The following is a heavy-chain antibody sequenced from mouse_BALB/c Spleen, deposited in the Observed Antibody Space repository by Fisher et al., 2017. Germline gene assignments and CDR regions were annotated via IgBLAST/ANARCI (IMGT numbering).Heavy chain of an antibody. CDR3: AQTMITLYAMDY. D-gene: IGHD2-4*01. J-gene: IGHJ4*01. V-gene: IGHV1-80*01. Sequence: KFKGKATLTADKSSSTAYMQLSSLTSEDSAVYFCAQTMITLYAMDYWGQGTSVTVS.